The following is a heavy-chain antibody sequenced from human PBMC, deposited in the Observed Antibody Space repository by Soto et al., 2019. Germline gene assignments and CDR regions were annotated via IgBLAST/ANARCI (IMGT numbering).Heavy chain of an antibody. V-gene: IGHV4-34*01. CDR3: ARGEYEKWPTTDY. Sequence: PSETLSLTCAVYGGSFSGYHWTWIRQPPGKGLEWIGEIHHDGSTNYNPSLKSRVTISVDTSKNQFSLKLTSVTAADTAVYYCARGEYEKWPTTDYWGQGTLVTVSS. J-gene: IGHJ4*02. CDR2: IHHDGST. D-gene: IGHD5-12*01. CDR1: GGSFSGYH.